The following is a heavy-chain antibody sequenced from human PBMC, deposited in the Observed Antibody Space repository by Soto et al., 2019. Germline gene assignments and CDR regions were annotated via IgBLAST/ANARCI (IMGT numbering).Heavy chain of an antibody. CDR3: PKEEWASYSGGGCRRLDA. J-gene: IGHJ5*02. Sequence: EVQLLESGGGLVQPGGSLRLSCAASGFTFSKSDMSWVRQAPGKGLEWVAAISCSTGSKYYADSVKGRFNISRDNSKNWLYLQMNSLSAEEMAIYYCPKEEWASYSGGGCRRLDAWGQGDLVTGSS. CDR1: GFTFSKSD. CDR2: ISCSTGSK. V-gene: IGHV3-23*01. D-gene: IGHD2-15*01.